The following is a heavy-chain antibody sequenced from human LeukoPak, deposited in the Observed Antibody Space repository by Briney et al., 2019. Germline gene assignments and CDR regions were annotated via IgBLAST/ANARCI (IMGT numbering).Heavy chain of an antibody. CDR3: ARVNPTGSYYFFDY. V-gene: IGHV4-34*01. CDR2: INHSGST. D-gene: IGHD3-10*01. CDR1: GGSFSGYY. Sequence: PSETLSLTCAVYGGSFSGYYWSWIRQPPGKGLEWIGEINHSGSTNYNPSLKSRVTISVDTSTNQFSLNLSSVTAADTAVYYCARVNPTGSYYFFDYWGQGILVTVSS. J-gene: IGHJ4*02.